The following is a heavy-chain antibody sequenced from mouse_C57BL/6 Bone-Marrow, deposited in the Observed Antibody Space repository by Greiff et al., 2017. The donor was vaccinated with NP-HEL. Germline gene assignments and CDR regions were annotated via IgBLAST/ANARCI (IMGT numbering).Heavy chain of an antibody. D-gene: IGHD1-1*02. CDR1: GYTFTSYG. CDR2: IYPRSGNT. V-gene: IGHV1-81*01. J-gene: IGHJ2*01. CDR3: ASYYYYFDY. Sequence: VHLVESGAELARPGASVKLSCKASGYTFTSYGISWVKQRTGQGLEWIGEIYPRSGNTYYNEKFKGKATLTADKSSSTAYMELRSLTSEDSAVYFCASYYYYFDYWGQGTTLTVSS.